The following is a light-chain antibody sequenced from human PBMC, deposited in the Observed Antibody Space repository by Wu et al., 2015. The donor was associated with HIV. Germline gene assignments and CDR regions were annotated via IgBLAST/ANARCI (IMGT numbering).Light chain of an antibody. Sequence: EIVLTQSPATLSLSPGEKATLSCRASQSISSDLAWYQQKPGQVPRLLIYDASSRATGIPARFSGSGSGTDFTLTISSLEPEDFAVYYCQQRSNWPPITFGQGTRLEIK. J-gene: IGKJ5*01. CDR1: QSISSD. CDR3: QQRSNWPPIT. CDR2: DAS. V-gene: IGKV3-11*01.